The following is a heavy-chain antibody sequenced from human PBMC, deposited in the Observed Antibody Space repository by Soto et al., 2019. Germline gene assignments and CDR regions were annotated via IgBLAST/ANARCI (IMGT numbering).Heavy chain of an antibody. D-gene: IGHD6-19*01. V-gene: IGHV3-30-3*01. J-gene: IGHJ4*02. CDR1: GFTFSSYA. Sequence: HPGGSLRLSCAASGFTFSSYAMHWVRQAPGKGLEWVAVISYDGSNKYYADSVKGRFTISRDNSKNTLYLQMNSLRAEDTAVYYCATDLPPGGWFIPKGFAYWGQGTLVTVSS. CDR3: ATDLPPGGWFIPKGFAY. CDR2: ISYDGSNK.